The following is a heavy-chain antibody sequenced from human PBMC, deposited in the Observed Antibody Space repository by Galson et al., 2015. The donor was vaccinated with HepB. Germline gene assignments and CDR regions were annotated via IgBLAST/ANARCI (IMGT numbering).Heavy chain of an antibody. CDR1: GGTFSSYA. Sequence: SVKVSCKASGGTFSSYAISWVRQAPGQGLEWMGGIIPIFGTANYAQKFQGRVTITADESTSTAYMELSSLRSEDTAVYYCASDVDTAMVFDYWGQGTLVTVSS. V-gene: IGHV1-69*13. D-gene: IGHD5-18*01. CDR2: IIPIFGTA. CDR3: ASDVDTAMVFDY. J-gene: IGHJ4*02.